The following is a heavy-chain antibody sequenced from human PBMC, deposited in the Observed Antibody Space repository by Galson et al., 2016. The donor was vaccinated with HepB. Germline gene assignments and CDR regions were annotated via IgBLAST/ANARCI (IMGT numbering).Heavy chain of an antibody. D-gene: IGHD2-15*01. J-gene: IGHJ4*02. Sequence: SPRLSCAASGFTFSIFSMNWVRQAPGKGLEWVSYISSDGSTVNYPDSVRGRFTISRDNAKNSLHLQMNSLRDEEPAVYYCARVGHCGGASCYPFDSWGQGTLVTVSS. CDR2: ISSDGSTV. V-gene: IGHV3-48*02. CDR3: ARVGHCGGASCYPFDS. CDR1: GFTFSIFS.